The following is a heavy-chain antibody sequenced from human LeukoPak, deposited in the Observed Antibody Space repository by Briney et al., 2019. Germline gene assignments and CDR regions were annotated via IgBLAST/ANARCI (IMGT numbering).Heavy chain of an antibody. CDR2: ISYDGNSK. V-gene: IGHV3-30*04. D-gene: IGHD3-22*01. Sequence: GGSLRLSCAASGFTFSSYAMHWVRQAPGKGPGGVAVISYDGNSKYYADSVKGRFTISRDNSKNTLYLQMNSLRAEDTAVYYCAGRTRSGYSYHLDYWGQGTLVTVSS. CDR1: GFTFSSYA. CDR3: AGRTRSGYSYHLDY. J-gene: IGHJ4*02.